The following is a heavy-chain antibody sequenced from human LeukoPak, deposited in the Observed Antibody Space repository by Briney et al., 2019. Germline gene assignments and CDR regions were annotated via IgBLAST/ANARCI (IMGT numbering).Heavy chain of an antibody. J-gene: IGHJ4*02. CDR3: ARVERSYYDSSGGDY. CDR1: GFTFSNYG. Sequence: GKSLRLSCAASGFTFSNYGMHWVRQAPGKGLVWVSRINSDGSSTSYADSVKGRFTISRDNAKNTLYLQMNSLRAEDTAVYYCARVERSYYDSSGGDYWGQGTLVTVSS. D-gene: IGHD3-22*01. CDR2: INSDGSST. V-gene: IGHV3-74*01.